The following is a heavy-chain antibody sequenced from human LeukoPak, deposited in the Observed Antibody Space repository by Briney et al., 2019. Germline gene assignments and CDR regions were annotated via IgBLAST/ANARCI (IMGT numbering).Heavy chain of an antibody. V-gene: IGHV3-53*01. Sequence: GGSLRLSCAASGFTVSSNYMSWVRQAPGKGLEWVSAIYSGGSTYYADSVKGRFTISRDNSKNALYLQMNSLRVDDTAVYYCAKDSYSKGDYWGQGTLVTVSS. CDR3: AKDSYSKGDY. D-gene: IGHD4-11*01. J-gene: IGHJ4*02. CDR2: IYSGGST. CDR1: GFTVSSNY.